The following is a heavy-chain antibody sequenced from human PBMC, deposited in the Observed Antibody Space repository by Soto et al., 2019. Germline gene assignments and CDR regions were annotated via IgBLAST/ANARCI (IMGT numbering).Heavy chain of an antibody. J-gene: IGHJ5*01. Sequence: GVSMRLSCLVFGFNFSSYAMLWVRQAPGKGLEYVSSISTNGGSTHYADSVKGRFTISRDKFKNTQYLQMSSLRADDTAVYYCVKGEYFYDNSAYYPIYNW. CDR1: GFNFSSYA. CDR2: ISTNGGST. V-gene: IGHV3-64D*06. CDR3: VKGEYFYDNSAYYPIYNW. D-gene: IGHD3-22*01.